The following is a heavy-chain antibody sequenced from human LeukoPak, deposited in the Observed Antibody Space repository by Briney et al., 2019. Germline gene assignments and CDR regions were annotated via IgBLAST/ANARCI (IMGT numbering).Heavy chain of an antibody. Sequence: SETLSLTCTVSGDYVGSNNFYWAWIRQPPGKGLEWIGSLSYSGGTYYNPSLKSRVTISVESSTSQFSLRLTSVTAADTAVYFCARDRALWWFYFWGQGTLVTVSS. V-gene: IGHV4-39*07. D-gene: IGHD2-15*01. J-gene: IGHJ4*02. CDR1: GDYVGSNNFY. CDR3: ARDRALWWFYF. CDR2: LSYSGGT.